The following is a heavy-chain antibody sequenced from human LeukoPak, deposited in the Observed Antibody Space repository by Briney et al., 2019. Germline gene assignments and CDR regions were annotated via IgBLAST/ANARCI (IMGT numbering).Heavy chain of an antibody. CDR3: AGASSKWELSF. J-gene: IGHJ4*02. CDR1: GYTFTRYA. CDR2: YIPVFGTA. D-gene: IGHD1-26*01. V-gene: IGHV1-69*13. Sequence: GASVKVSCKASGYTFTRYAISWVRQAPGQGLEWMGGYIPVFGTANYAQNFQNRVTITADESTSTFSMEVSSLRPEDTAVYFCAGASSKWELSFWGQGTLVTVSS.